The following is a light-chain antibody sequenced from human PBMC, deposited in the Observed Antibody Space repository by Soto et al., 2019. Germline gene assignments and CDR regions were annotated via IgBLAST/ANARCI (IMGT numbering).Light chain of an antibody. CDR3: ETWDSNTRV. V-gene: IGLV4-60*03. Sequence: QPVLTQSSSASASLGSSVKLTCTLSSGHSSYIIAWHQQQPGKAPRYLMKLEGSGSYNKGGGVPDRFSGSSSGADRYLTISNLHSEDEADYYCETWDSNTRVFGGGTKLTVL. CDR2: LEGSGSY. CDR1: SGHSSYI. J-gene: IGLJ3*02.